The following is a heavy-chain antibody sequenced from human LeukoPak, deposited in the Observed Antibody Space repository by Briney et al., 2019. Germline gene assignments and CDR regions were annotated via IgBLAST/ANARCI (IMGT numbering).Heavy chain of an antibody. V-gene: IGHV1-24*01. Sequence: ASVKVSCKVSGYTLTELSMHWVRQAPGKGLEWMGGFDPEDGETIYAQKLQGRVTMTTDTSTSTAYMELRSLRSDDTAVYYCARDGGRGIVATISTAVIDYWGQGTLVTVSS. J-gene: IGHJ4*02. D-gene: IGHD5-12*01. CDR2: FDPEDGET. CDR1: GYTLTELS. CDR3: ARDGGRGIVATISTAVIDY.